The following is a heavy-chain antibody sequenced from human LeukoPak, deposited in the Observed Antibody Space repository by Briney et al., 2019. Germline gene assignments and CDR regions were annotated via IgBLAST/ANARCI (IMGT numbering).Heavy chain of an antibody. V-gene: IGHV4-59*08. Sequence: SETLSLTCTVSGGSLSSYYWSWIRRPPVKGLEWIGYISYSGSTNYNPSLKSRVTISLDTSKNQFSLKLSSVAAADTAVYYCAGYHPRNTVDFWGQGTLVTVSS. CDR1: GGSLSSYY. CDR2: ISYSGST. CDR3: AGYHPRNTVDF. J-gene: IGHJ4*02. D-gene: IGHD2/OR15-2a*01.